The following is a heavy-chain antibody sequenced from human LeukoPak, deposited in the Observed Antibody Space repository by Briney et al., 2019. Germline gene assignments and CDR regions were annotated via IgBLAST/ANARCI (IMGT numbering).Heavy chain of an antibody. Sequence: QPGGSLRLSCAASGFTFSNYWMSWVRQAPGKGLECVAHINQDGSEEHYMDSVKARFIISRDNAKNSLSLQMDSLRAEDTAVYYCVRDGGVSGYDLLDYWGQGTLVTVSS. CDR2: INQDGSEE. D-gene: IGHD5-12*01. CDR1: GFTFSNYW. V-gene: IGHV3-7*01. CDR3: VRDGGVSGYDLLDY. J-gene: IGHJ4*02.